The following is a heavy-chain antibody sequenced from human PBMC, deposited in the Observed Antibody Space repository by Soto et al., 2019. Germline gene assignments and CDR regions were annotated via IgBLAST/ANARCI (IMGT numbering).Heavy chain of an antibody. D-gene: IGHD4-17*01. V-gene: IGHV4-39*01. J-gene: IGHJ4*02. CDR2: IYYSGST. CDR1: GGSVSSSSYY. Sequence: SETLSLTCTVSGGSVSSSSYYWGWIRQPPGKGLEWIGSIYYSGSTYYNPSLKSRVTISVDTSKNQFSLKLSSVTAADTAVYYCARPNKDYGDYGRYYFDYWGQGTLVTVSS. CDR3: ARPNKDYGDYGRYYFDY.